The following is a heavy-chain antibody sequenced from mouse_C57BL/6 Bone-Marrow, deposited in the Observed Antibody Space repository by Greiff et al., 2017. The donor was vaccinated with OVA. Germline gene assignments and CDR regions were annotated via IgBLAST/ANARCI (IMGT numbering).Heavy chain of an antibody. J-gene: IGHJ1*03. CDR2: INPYNGGT. D-gene: IGHD1-1*01. CDR3: ARSITTVVAKGYFDV. CDR1: GYTFTDYY. Sequence: VQLKQSGPVLVKPGASVKMSCKASGYTFTDYYMNWVKQSHGKSLEWIGVINPYNGGTSYNQKFKGKATLTVDKSSSTAYMELNSLTSEDSAVYYCARSITTVVAKGYFDVWGTGTTVTVSS. V-gene: IGHV1-19*01.